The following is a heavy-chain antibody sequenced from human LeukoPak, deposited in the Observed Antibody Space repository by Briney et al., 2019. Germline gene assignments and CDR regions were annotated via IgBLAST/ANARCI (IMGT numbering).Heavy chain of an antibody. CDR3: AKAPLGRCSGAICYYFDY. J-gene: IGHJ4*02. CDR1: GFTFSSYG. D-gene: IGHD2-15*01. Sequence: GGSLRLSCAASGFTFSSYGMHWVRQAPGQGLEWVAFIRFDGSNKYYADSVKGRFTISRDNSKNTLYLQMNSLRAEDAAVYYCAKAPLGRCSGAICYYFDYWGQGTLVTVSS. CDR2: IRFDGSNK. V-gene: IGHV3-30*02.